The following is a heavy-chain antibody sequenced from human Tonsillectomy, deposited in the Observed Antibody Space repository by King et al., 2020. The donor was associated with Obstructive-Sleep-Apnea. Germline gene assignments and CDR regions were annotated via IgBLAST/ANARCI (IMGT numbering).Heavy chain of an antibody. D-gene: IGHD5-18*01. Sequence: VQLVESGGGVVQPGRSLRLSCAASGFTFSSYAMHWVRQAPGKGLEWVAVISYDGSNKYYADSVKGRFTISRDNSKNTLDWQMNSLRPEDPAVYYCASPNGYSYGWEKYYYYYGMDVWGKGTTVTVSS. J-gene: IGHJ6*04. V-gene: IGHV3-30*04. CDR2: ISYDGSNK. CDR1: GFTFSSYA. CDR3: ASPNGYSYGWEKYYYYYGMDV.